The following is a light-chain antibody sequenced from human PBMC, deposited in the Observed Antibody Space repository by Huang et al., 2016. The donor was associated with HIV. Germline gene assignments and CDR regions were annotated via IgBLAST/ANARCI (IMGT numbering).Light chain of an antibody. CDR2: DAS. J-gene: IGKJ4*01. Sequence: EVVLTQSPATLSLSPGERATLSCRASQSVTTYLAWYQQKPGQPPRLLIYDASTRATGVPARFSGSGSRTDFTLTISSREPEDFAVYYCQQRGNWPPVTFGGGTKVEIK. CDR3: QQRGNWPPVT. CDR1: QSVTTY. V-gene: IGKV3-11*01.